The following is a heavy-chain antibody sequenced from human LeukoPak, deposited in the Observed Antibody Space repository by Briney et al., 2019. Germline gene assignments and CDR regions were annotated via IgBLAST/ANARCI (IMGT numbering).Heavy chain of an antibody. J-gene: IGHJ4*02. CDR1: GASISPDY. CDR3: ASHYGP. V-gene: IGHV4-59*08. Sequence: SETLSLTCTVSGASISPDYWSWIRQPPGKGLEFIGYIYYTGGTNYNPSLKSRVTISVDTSKNQFSLKLNSVTATDTAVYYCASHYGPWGQGTLVTVSS. D-gene: IGHD3-10*01. CDR2: IYYTGGT.